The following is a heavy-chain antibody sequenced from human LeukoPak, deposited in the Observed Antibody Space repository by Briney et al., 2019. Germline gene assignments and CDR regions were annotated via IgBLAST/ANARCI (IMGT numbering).Heavy chain of an antibody. D-gene: IGHD1-26*01. V-gene: IGHV3-53*01. Sequence: PGGSLRLSRAASGFTFSSYEMNWVRQAPGKGLEWVSIIYSGGSTFYADSVKGRFTISRDNSKNTLYLQMNSLRAEDTAVYYCARGGSYLSAFDIWGQGTMVTVSS. CDR3: ARGGSYLSAFDI. CDR1: GFTFSSYE. J-gene: IGHJ3*02. CDR2: IYSGGST.